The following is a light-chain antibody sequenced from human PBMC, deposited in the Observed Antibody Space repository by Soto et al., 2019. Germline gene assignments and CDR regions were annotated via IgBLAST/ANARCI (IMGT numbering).Light chain of an antibody. J-gene: IGKJ4*01. CDR3: QQFGGSFS. CDR2: GTS. Sequence: IVLTHSPGTLSLSPRESATLSCRASQTVTDSYLAWYQQTPGQAPRLLIYGTSNRAAGVPNRFRGAASGTDFTLTISRLEPEDFAVYYCQQFGGSFSFGGGTKVDIK. CDR1: QTVTDSY. V-gene: IGKV3-20*01.